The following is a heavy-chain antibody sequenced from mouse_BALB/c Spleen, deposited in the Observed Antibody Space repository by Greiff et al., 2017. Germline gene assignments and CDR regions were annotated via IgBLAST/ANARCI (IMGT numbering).Heavy chain of an antibody. J-gene: IGHJ3*01. D-gene: IGHD2-4*01. CDR3: ARSGDYDDGRFAY. V-gene: IGHV1S29*02. Sequence: EVQLQQSGPELVKPGASVKISCKASGYTFTDYNMHWVKQSPGKSLEWIGYIYPYNGGTGYNQKFKSKATLTVDNSSSTAYMELRSLTSEDSAVYYCARSGDYDDGRFAYWGQGTLVTGSA. CDR1: GYTFTDYN. CDR2: IYPYNGGT.